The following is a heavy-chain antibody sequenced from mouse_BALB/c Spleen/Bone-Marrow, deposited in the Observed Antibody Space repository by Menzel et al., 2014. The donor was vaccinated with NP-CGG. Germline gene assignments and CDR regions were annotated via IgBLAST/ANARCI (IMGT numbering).Heavy chain of an antibody. CDR2: IYPRSDNT. CDR1: GYTFTDYY. Sequence: VKLLESGAELARPGASVKLSCKASGYTFTDYYINWVKQRTGQGLEWIGEIYPRSDNTYYNEKFKGKATLTADKSSSTAYLQLSSLTSEDSAVYFCARDGDYYAMDYWGQGTSVTVSS. CDR3: ARDGDYYAMDY. J-gene: IGHJ4*01. V-gene: IGHV1-77*01.